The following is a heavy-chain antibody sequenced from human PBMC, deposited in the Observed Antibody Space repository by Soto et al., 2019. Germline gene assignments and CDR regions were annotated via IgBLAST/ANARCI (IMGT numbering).Heavy chain of an antibody. CDR3: ARHYDYQYGVDV. J-gene: IGHJ6*02. D-gene: IGHD3-3*01. Sequence: GESLKISCKGSGYSFTSYWIGWVRQLPGKGLEWMGIIYPADSDTRYSPSFQGQVTISADKSIGTAYLQWSTLKASDTAMYYCARHYDYQYGVDVWGQGTAVTVSS. CDR2: IYPADSDT. CDR1: GYSFTSYW. V-gene: IGHV5-51*01.